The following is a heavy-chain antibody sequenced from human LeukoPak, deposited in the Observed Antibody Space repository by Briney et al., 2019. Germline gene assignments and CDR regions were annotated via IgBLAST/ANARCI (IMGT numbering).Heavy chain of an antibody. Sequence: GASVKVSCKASGYTFTSYGISWVRQAPGQGLEWMGWISAYNGNTNYAQKLQGRVTMTTDISTSTAYMELRSLRFDDTAVYYCARVNSRLAVSGYGHYDYWGQGTLVTVSS. J-gene: IGHJ4*02. CDR1: GYTFTSYG. CDR2: ISAYNGNT. CDR3: ARVNSRLAVSGYGHYDY. D-gene: IGHD5-12*01. V-gene: IGHV1-18*04.